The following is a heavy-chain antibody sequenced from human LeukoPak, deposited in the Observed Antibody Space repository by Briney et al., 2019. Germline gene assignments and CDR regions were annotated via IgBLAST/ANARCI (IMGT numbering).Heavy chain of an antibody. CDR2: IYYSGST. J-gene: IGHJ5*02. CDR3: ARGRGYMVRGVIVPPTAFDP. CDR1: GGSISSGGYY. Sequence: SQTLSLTCTVSGGSISSGGYYWSWIRQHPGKGLEWIGYIYYSGSTYYNPSLKSRVTISVDTSKNQFSLKLSSVTAADTAVYYCARGRGYMVRGVIVPPTAFDPWGQGTLVTVSS. V-gene: IGHV4-31*03. D-gene: IGHD3-10*01.